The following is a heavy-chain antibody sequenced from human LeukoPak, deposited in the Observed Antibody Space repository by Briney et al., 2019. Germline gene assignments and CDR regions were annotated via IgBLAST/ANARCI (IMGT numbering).Heavy chain of an antibody. Sequence: SETLSLTRTVSGGSITGDFWTWVRQPAGKGLEWIGRIYASGTTNYNPSLKSRVTMSVDTSKNQIFLRLSSVTAADTAVYYCARQGDAWYFDLWGRGTLLTVSS. D-gene: IGHD2-21*02. J-gene: IGHJ2*01. CDR3: ARQGDAWYFDL. CDR1: GGSITGDF. CDR2: IYASGTT. V-gene: IGHV4-4*07.